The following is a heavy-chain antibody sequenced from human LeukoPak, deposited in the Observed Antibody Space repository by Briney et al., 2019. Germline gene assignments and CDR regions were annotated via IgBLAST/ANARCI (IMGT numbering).Heavy chain of an antibody. D-gene: IGHD5-18*01. CDR1: GFTFSSYW. V-gene: IGHV3-7*01. Sequence: GGSLRLSCAASGFTFSSYWMGWVRQAPGKGLEWVANIKQDGSEKYYVDSVKGRFTISRDNAKNSLYLQMNSLRAEDTAVYYCERCGYSHGYGWGGGYYYYYMDVWGKGTTVTVSS. CDR3: ERCGYSHGYGWGGGYYYYYMDV. J-gene: IGHJ6*03. CDR2: IKQDGSEK.